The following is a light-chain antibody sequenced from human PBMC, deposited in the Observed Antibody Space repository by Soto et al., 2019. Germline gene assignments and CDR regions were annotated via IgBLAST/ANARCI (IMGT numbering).Light chain of an antibody. V-gene: IGLV1-40*01. CDR3: QSYDSSLSAWV. J-gene: IGLJ1*01. Sequence: QSVLTQPPSVSGAPGQRVTISCTGSSSNIGAGYDVHWYQQRPGTAPKLLIFGNINRPSGVPDRFSGSKSGTSASLAITGLQPEDEGDFYCQSYDSSLSAWVFGTGTKLTVL. CDR2: GNI. CDR1: SSNIGAGYD.